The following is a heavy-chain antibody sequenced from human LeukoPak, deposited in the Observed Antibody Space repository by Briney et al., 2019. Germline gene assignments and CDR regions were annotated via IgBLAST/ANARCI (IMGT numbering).Heavy chain of an antibody. CDR3: ARRLQGGRVTKNYYYYMDV. CDR2: INHSGST. D-gene: IGHD4-11*01. Sequence: SETLSLTCAVYGGSFSGYYWSWIRQPSGKGLEWIGEINHSGSTNYNPSLKSRVTISVDTSKNQFSLKLSSVTAADTAVYYCARRLQGGRVTKNYYYYMDVWGKGTTVTVSS. V-gene: IGHV4-34*01. J-gene: IGHJ6*03. CDR1: GGSFSGYY.